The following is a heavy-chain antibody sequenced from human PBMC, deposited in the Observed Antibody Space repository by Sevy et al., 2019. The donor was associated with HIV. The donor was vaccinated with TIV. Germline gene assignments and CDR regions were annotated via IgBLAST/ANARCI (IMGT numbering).Heavy chain of an antibody. Sequence: SVKVSCKASGGTFSSYAISWVRQAPGQGLEWMGGIIPIFGTANYAQKFQGRVTITADECTSTAYMELSSLRSEDTAVYYCARGGSIAVAGTSFDYWGQGILVTVSS. V-gene: IGHV1-69*13. CDR1: GGTFSSYA. J-gene: IGHJ4*02. CDR3: ARGGSIAVAGTSFDY. D-gene: IGHD6-19*01. CDR2: IIPIFGTA.